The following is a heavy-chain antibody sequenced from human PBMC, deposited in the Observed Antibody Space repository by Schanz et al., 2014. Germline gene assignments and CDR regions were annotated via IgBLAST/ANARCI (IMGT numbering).Heavy chain of an antibody. CDR2: IFFSGST. D-gene: IGHD1-26*01. V-gene: IGHV4-59*08. CDR1: GVSIGGYY. J-gene: IGHJ6*02. CDR3: ARLGVGDKAYYYYGTDV. Sequence: QVQLQESGPGLVKPSETLSLTCTVSGVSIGGYYWSWIRQPPGKGLEWIGYIFFSGSTTYNPSFNSRVTIQVDLSKTRFARTRSSVTAADTAVYYYARLGVGDKAYYYYGTDVWGQGTTVLVSS.